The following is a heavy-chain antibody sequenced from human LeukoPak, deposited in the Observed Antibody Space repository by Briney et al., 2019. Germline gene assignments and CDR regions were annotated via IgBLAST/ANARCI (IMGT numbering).Heavy chain of an antibody. CDR1: GGSITSTNY. CDR2: VNLQGST. J-gene: IGHJ4*02. V-gene: IGHV4-4*02. CDR3: AREGGPYRPLDY. Sequence: PSETLSLTCGVSGGSITSTNYWTWVRQPPGEGLEWIGEVNLQGSTNYNPSLMGRVAISVDMSENHTSLQLTSVTAADTAVYYCAREGGPYRPLDYSGQGTLVTVSS.